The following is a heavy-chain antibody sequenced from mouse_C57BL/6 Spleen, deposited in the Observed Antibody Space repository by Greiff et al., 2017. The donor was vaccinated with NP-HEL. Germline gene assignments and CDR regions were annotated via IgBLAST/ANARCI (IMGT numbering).Heavy chain of an antibody. V-gene: IGHV1-64*01. CDR3: ARYGYYGSSPFAY. CDR2: IHPNSGST. J-gene: IGHJ3*01. D-gene: IGHD1-1*01. CDR1: GYTFTSYW. Sequence: QVQLQQPGAELVKPGASVTLSCKASGYTFTSYWMHWVKQRPGQGLEWIGMIHPNSGSTNYNEKFKSKATLTVDQSSSTAYMQLSSLTSEDSAVYYCARYGYYGSSPFAYWGQGTLVTVSA.